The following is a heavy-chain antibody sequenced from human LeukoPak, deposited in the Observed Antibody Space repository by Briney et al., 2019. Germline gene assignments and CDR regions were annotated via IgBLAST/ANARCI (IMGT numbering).Heavy chain of an antibody. J-gene: IGHJ4*02. CDR3: ARDGLFGDQGYYFDY. CDR1: GFTFSSYS. Sequence: GGSLRLSCAASGFTFSSYSMNWVRQAPGKGLEWVSCISSSSNYIYYADSVKGRFTISRDNAKNSLYLQMNSLRAEDTAVYYCARDGLFGDQGYYFDYWGQGTLVTVSS. V-gene: IGHV3-21*01. CDR2: ISSSSNYI. D-gene: IGHD3-10*02.